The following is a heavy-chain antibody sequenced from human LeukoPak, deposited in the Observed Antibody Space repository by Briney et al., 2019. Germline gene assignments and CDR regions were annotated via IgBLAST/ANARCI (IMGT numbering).Heavy chain of an antibody. CDR1: GFTFSTYA. J-gene: IGHJ4*02. D-gene: IGHD2-15*01. Sequence: GGSLRLSCAASGFTFSTYAMNWVRLAPGKGLEWVSGISGSGGSTYYADSVKGRFTISRDNSKNTLYLQMNSLKPEDTAVFYCTKDFQYCSGGNCGDWGQETLVTVSS. CDR2: ISGSGGST. CDR3: TKDFQYCSGGNCGD. V-gene: IGHV3-23*01.